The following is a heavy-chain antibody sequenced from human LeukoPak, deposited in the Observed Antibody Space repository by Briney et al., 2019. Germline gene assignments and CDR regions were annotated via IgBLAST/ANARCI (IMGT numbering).Heavy chain of an antibody. J-gene: IGHJ4*02. D-gene: IGHD1-26*01. Sequence: PSETLSLTCTVSGGSVSSGSYYWSWIRQPPGKGLEWIGYIYYSGSTNYNPSLKSRDTISVDTSKNQFSLKLSSVTAADTAVYYCARDWETLDYWGQGTLVTVSS. CDR2: IYYSGST. CDR3: ARDWETLDY. V-gene: IGHV4-61*01. CDR1: GGSVSSGSYY.